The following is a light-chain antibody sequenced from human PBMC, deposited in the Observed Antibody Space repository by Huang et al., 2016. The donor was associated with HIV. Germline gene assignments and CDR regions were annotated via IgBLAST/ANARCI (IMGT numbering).Light chain of an antibody. J-gene: IGKJ1*01. CDR1: QSLLYSDGKTN. Sequence: EIVMTQSPLSLSVTPGQPASISCKSTQSLLYSDGKTNLWWYLHKAGKPPQLLIYEVSNRFSGVPERVSGSGSGTDFTLKISREEAEDVGLYYCMQSKQLPPTFGPGTRVDIK. CDR2: EVS. V-gene: IGKV2D-29*01. CDR3: MQSKQLPPT.